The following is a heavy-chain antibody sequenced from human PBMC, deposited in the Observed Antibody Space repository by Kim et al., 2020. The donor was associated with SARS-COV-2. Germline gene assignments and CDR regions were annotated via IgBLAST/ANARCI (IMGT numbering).Heavy chain of an antibody. D-gene: IGHD2-2*01. Sequence: ASVKVSCKASGYTFTSYAMHWVRQAPGQRLEWMGWINAGNGNTKYSQKFQGRVTITRDTSASTAYMELSSLRSEDTAVYYCARNPRGYCSSTSCYYYYYIDVWGKGTTVTVSS. V-gene: IGHV1-3*01. CDR1: GYTFTSYA. CDR2: INAGNGNT. CDR3: ARNPRGYCSSTSCYYYYYIDV. J-gene: IGHJ6*03.